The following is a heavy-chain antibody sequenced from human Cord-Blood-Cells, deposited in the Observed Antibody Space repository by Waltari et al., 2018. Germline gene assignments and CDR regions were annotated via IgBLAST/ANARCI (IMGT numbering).Heavy chain of an antibody. J-gene: IGHJ3*02. CDR2: INHSGST. CDR1: GGSFSGYY. CDR3: ARGRAYNWNYRPFDI. V-gene: IGHV4-34*01. D-gene: IGHD1-7*01. Sequence: QVQLQQWGAGLLKPSETLSLTCAVHGGSFSGYYWSWIRQPPGKGLEWIGEINHSGSTNYNPSLKSRVTISVDTSKNQFSLKLSSVTAADTAVYYCARGRAYNWNYRPFDIWGQGTMVTVSS.